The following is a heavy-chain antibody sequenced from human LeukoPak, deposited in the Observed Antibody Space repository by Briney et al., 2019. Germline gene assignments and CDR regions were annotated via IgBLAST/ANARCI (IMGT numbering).Heavy chain of an antibody. J-gene: IGHJ6*03. V-gene: IGHV3-7*03. CDR2: IKKDGSEK. CDR1: GFTFSNYW. CDR3: VRECYYGSGSYWRYYYYYMDV. D-gene: IGHD3-10*01. Sequence: GGSLRLSCAASGFTFSNYWMSWVRQAPGKGLEWVAHIKKDGSEKYYVDSVKGQLTISRDNAKNSLYLQADSLRAEDMTVYYCVRECYYGSGSYWRYYYYYMDVWGKGTTVTISS.